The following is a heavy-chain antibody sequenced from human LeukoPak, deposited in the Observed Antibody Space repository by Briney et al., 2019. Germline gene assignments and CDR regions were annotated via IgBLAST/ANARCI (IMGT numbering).Heavy chain of an antibody. Sequence: PSDTLSLTCTVSGGSISSSSYYWGWIRQPPGKGLAWIGSIYYSGSTYYNPSLKSRVTISVDTSKNQFSLKLSSVTAADTAVYYCARGYYDFWSGAIGGYNWFDPWGQGTLVTVSS. J-gene: IGHJ5*02. CDR2: IYYSGST. CDR1: GGSISSSSYY. CDR3: ARGYYDFWSGAIGGYNWFDP. D-gene: IGHD3-3*01. V-gene: IGHV4-39*01.